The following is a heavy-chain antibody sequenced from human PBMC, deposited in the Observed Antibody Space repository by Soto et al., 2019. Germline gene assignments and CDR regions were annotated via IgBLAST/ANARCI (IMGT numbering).Heavy chain of an antibody. D-gene: IGHD3-22*01. Sequence: GESLKISCKGSGYSFTSYWISWVRQMPGKGLGWVGRIDPSDSDTNYSPSFEGHVTISADKSISTAYLQWSSLTASDTAMYYCAVDYYDSSCYLLDYDYYGMDVWGQGTTVTVSS. CDR3: AVDYYDSSCYLLDYDYYGMDV. CDR2: IDPSDSDT. J-gene: IGHJ6*02. V-gene: IGHV5-10-1*01. CDR1: GYSFTSYW.